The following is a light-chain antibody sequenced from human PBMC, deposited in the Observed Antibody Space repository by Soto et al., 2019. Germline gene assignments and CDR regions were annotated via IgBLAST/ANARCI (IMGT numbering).Light chain of an antibody. J-gene: IGKJ1*01. CDR1: QSVSSNY. CDR2: GAS. V-gene: IGKV3-20*01. CDR3: QQYDNPPWT. Sequence: ETVLTQSPGTLSLSPGERATLPCRASQSVSSNYLAWYQQKPGQAPRLLIYGASSRATGIPDRFSGSGSGTDFTLTIRRLEPEDFVVYHCQQYDNPPWTFGQGTKV.